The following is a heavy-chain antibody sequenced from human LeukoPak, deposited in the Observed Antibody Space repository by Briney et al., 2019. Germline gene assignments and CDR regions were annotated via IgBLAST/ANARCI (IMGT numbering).Heavy chain of an antibody. CDR3: ARDFRYGYHFDY. CDR1: AFTFSTYA. CDR2: VSYDGSNK. V-gene: IGHV3-30-3*01. D-gene: IGHD5-18*01. J-gene: IGHJ4*02. Sequence: PGGSLGLSCAASAFTFSTYAMHWVRQAPGKGLEWVAVVSYDGSNKFYSDSVKGRFTISRDNSKNTLYLQMNSLRAEDTAVYYCARDFRYGYHFDYWGQGTLVTVSS.